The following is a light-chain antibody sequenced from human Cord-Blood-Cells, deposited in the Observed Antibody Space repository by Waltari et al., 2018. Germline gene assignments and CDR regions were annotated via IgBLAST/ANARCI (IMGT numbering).Light chain of an antibody. CDR2: DAS. Sequence: DIQMTQSPSSLSASVGDRVTITCQASHDISNYLNWYQQKPGKAPKLLIYDASNLETGVPSRFSGSGSGTDFTFTISSLQPEDIATYYCQQYDNLPLTFGGGTKVEIE. V-gene: IGKV1-33*01. J-gene: IGKJ4*01. CDR3: QQYDNLPLT. CDR1: HDISNY.